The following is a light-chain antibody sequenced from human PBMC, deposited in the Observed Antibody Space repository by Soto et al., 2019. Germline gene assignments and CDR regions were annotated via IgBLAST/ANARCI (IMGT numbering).Light chain of an antibody. CDR2: KVS. CDR3: SSYTSSSTRV. J-gene: IGLJ2*01. Sequence: QSALTQPASVSGSPGQSITISCTGTSSDVGAYNYVSWYQQHPGKAPKLMIYKVSNRPSGVSNRFSGSKSGNTASLTISGLQAEDEGDYYCSSYTSSSTRVFGGGTKLTVL. CDR1: SSDVGAYNY. V-gene: IGLV2-14*01.